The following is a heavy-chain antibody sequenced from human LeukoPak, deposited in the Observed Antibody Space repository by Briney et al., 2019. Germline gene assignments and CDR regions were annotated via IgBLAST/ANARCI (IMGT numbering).Heavy chain of an antibody. J-gene: IGHJ4*02. CDR3: AKDPTTVTTYYFDY. V-gene: IGHV3-30*18. Sequence: GGSLRLSCAASGFTFSSYGMHWVRQAPGKGLEWVAVISYDGSNKYYADSVKGRFTISRDNSKNTLYLQMNSLRAEDTAVYYCAKDPTTVTTYYFDYWGQGTLVTVSS. CDR2: ISYDGSNK. D-gene: IGHD4-17*01. CDR1: GFTFSSYG.